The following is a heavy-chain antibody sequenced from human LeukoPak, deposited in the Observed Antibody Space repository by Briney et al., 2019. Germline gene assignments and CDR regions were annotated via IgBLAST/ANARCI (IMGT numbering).Heavy chain of an antibody. CDR3: AKDPGYYDRSGYIFDY. CDR2: ISYDGTNK. D-gene: IGHD3-22*01. V-gene: IGHV3-30*18. J-gene: IGHJ4*02. CDR1: GFTFSTYA. Sequence: GGSLRLSCAASGFTFSTYAIHWVRQTPGKGLQWVAVISYDGTNKYYADSVKGRFTISRDNSKNTLYLQMNSLSAEDTAVYYCAKDPGYYDRSGYIFDYWGQGTLVTVSS.